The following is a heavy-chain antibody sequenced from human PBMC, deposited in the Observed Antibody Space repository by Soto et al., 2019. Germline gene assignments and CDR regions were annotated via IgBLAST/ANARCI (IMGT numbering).Heavy chain of an antibody. D-gene: IGHD3-3*01. CDR1: GGSISSYY. Sequence: SETLSLTCTVSGGSISSYYWSWIRQPPGKGLEWIGYIYYSGSTNYNPSLKSRVTISVDTSKNQFSLKLSSVTAADTAVYYCARRQVLRFLDYYMDVWGKGTTVTVSS. CDR3: ARRQVLRFLDYYMDV. J-gene: IGHJ6*03. V-gene: IGHV4-59*08. CDR2: IYYSGST.